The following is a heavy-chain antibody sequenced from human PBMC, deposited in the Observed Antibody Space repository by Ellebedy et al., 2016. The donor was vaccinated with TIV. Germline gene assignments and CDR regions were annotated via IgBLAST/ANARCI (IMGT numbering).Heavy chain of an antibody. J-gene: IGHJ4*02. Sequence: GESLKISXAASGFTFSSSGMHWVRQAPGKGLEWVAVISYDGSDQYYADSVKGRFTLTRDNYKNTLFLQMNSLRVEDTAVYYCAKEGELVAGTDGYFESWGQGTLVTVSS. CDR3: AKEGELVAGTDGYFES. V-gene: IGHV3-30*18. CDR2: ISYDGSDQ. D-gene: IGHD6-19*01. CDR1: GFTFSSSG.